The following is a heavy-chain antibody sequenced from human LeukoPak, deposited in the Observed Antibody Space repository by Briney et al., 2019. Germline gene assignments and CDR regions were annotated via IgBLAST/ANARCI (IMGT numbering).Heavy chain of an antibody. CDR3: ARRVDATRWFDP. CDR1: GFTFSNYF. V-gene: IGHV3-74*03. J-gene: IGHJ5*02. Sequence: PGGSLRLSCAASGFTFSNYFMHWAHQAPGKGLVWVSRINSDGTSTMYADSVKGRFTISRENTKSMLYMQMNSLRDEDTALYFCARRVDATRWFDPWGQGTLVTVSS. CDR2: INSDGTST. D-gene: IGHD2-15*01.